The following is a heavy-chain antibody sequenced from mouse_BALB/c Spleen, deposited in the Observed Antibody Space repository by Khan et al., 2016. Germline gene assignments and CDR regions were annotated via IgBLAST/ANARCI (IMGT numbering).Heavy chain of an antibody. CDR3: AGGTLLVY. CDR2: IYPGDGDT. CDR1: GYAFSSYW. D-gene: IGHD2-14*01. Sequence: VQLQQSGAELVRPGSSVKISCRASGYAFSSYWMHWVKQRPGQGLEWLGQIYPGDGDTHYNGKFKGKATLTADKSSSTAYMLLSRLTSEDSAVSVCAGGTLLVYWGQGTLVTVSA. J-gene: IGHJ3*01. V-gene: IGHV1-80*01.